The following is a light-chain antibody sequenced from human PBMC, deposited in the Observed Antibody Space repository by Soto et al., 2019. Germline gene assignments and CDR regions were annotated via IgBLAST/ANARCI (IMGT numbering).Light chain of an antibody. CDR2: WAS. CDR3: QQYYSTPLT. V-gene: IGKV4-1*01. J-gene: IGKJ4*01. CDR1: RSVFFGSNNKNY. Sequence: DIAMTQSPDSLAVSLGERATINCKSSRSVFFGSNNKNYLAWYQQKAGQPPKLLIYWASIRESGVPDRFSGSGSGTDFSLTIHSLQAEGVAVYYCQQYYSTPLTFGGGTKVEIK.